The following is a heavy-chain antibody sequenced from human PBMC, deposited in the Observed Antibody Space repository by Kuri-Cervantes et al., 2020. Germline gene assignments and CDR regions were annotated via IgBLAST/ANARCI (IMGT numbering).Heavy chain of an antibody. D-gene: IGHD4-17*01. CDR1: GFTVSSNY. CDR3: ARVPDYGDYVDY. CDR2: IHSGGST. Sequence: GESLKISCAASGFTVSSNYMSWVRQAPGKGLEWVSVIHSGGSTYYGHSVKGRFTISRDNSKNTLYLQMNSLRAEDTAVYYCARVPDYGDYVDYWGQGTLVTVSS. V-gene: IGHV3-53*01. J-gene: IGHJ4*02.